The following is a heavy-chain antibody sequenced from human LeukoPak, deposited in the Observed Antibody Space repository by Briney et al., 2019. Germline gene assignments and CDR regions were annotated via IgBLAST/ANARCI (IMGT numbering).Heavy chain of an antibody. V-gene: IGHV4-34*01. D-gene: IGHD2-2*01. Sequence: SETLSLTCAVYGGSFSGYYWSWIRQPPGKGLEGIGEINQSGSTNYNPSLKSRVTISVDTSKKQFSLNLRPVTAADTAVYYCAAGCSSTSCYWYYYTDVWGKGTTVTVSS. CDR3: AAGCSSTSCYWYYYTDV. J-gene: IGHJ6*03. CDR2: INQSGST. CDR1: GGSFSGYY.